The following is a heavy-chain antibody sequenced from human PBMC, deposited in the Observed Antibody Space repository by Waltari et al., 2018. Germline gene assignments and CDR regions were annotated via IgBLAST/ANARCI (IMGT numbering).Heavy chain of an antibody. CDR2: IYSTGES. CDR1: GGSMNNYY. V-gene: IGHV4-59*01. J-gene: IGHJ4*02. CDR3: ARDTGHHFEN. Sequence: VKPSETLSLTCTVSGGSMNNYYWSWIRRSPGKGLEWIGYIYSTGESDYNPSLRSRVTISVDMSKNQFSLNLRSVTAADTAIYYCARDTGHHFENWGQGTLVTVSS.